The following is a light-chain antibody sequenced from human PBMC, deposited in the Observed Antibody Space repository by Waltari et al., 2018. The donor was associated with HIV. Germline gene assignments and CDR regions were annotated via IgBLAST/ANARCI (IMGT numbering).Light chain of an antibody. V-gene: IGLV1-47*01. J-gene: IGLJ2*01. CDR2: RNN. CDR1: SSNIGSNC. CDR3: ATWNDSL. Sequence: QSVLTQPPSASGTPGQRVTISCSGSSSNIGSNCVYWNHHLPGTAPKLLVYRNNQRPSGVPARLSGSKSGTSASLAISGLRSEDEADYYCATWNDSLVGGGTKLTVL.